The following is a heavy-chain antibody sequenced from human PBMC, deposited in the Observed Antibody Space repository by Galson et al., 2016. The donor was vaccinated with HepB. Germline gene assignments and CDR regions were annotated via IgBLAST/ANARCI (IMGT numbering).Heavy chain of an antibody. CDR1: EFTFSSYA. CDR2: IDSSGRST. Sequence: SLRLSCAASEFTFSSYAMSWVRQAPGKGLEWVSAIDSSGRSTYYTDSVTGRFTISRDNSKNTLYLQMNSLRYEDTAVYYCAKAATPVFYYHGMDVWGQGTTVTVSS. V-gene: IGHV3-23*01. J-gene: IGHJ6*02. CDR3: AKAATPVFYYHGMDV.